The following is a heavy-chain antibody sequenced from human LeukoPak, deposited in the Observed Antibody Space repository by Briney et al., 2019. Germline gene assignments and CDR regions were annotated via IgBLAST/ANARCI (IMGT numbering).Heavy chain of an antibody. Sequence: ASVKVSCKTSGYTFTDHYMHWVRQAPGQGLEWMGRINPNSGGTNYAQKFQGRVTMTRDTSISTAYMELISLRSEDTAVYYCARACSSTSCYKKGYYFDYWGQGTLVTVSS. V-gene: IGHV1-2*06. D-gene: IGHD2-2*02. CDR1: GYTFTDHY. CDR3: ARACSSTSCYKKGYYFDY. J-gene: IGHJ4*02. CDR2: INPNSGGT.